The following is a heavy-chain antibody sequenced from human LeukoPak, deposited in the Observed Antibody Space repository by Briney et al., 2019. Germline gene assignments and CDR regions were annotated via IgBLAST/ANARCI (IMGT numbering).Heavy chain of an antibody. CDR3: ARDLIPQNYYDSSGYRDY. D-gene: IGHD3-22*01. J-gene: IGHJ4*02. CDR2: INPNSGGT. Sequence: SSVKVSCKASGYTFTGYYMHWLRQAPAQGLEGMGWINPNSGGTNYAQKFQGRVPMTRDTSISTAYMELSRLRSDDTAVYYCARDLIPQNYYDSSGYRDYWGQGTLVTVSS. CDR1: GYTFTGYY. V-gene: IGHV1-2*02.